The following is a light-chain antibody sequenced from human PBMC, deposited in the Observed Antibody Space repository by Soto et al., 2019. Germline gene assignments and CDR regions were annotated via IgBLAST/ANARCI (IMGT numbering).Light chain of an antibody. CDR3: QQYSSGWT. CDR1: QSITSW. V-gene: IGKV1-5*01. CDR2: DAS. Sequence: DIQITQSPSTLSASVGDRVTITCRASQSITSWLAWYQQKPGKAPNLLIYDASSLQSGVPSRFSSSGSGTEFSLTISSLQPDDSATYYCQQYSSGWTFGQGTKVDIK. J-gene: IGKJ1*01.